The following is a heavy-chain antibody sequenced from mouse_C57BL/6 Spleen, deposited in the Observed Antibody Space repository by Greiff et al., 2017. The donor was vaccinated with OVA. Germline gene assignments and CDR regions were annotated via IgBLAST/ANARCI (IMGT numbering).Heavy chain of an antibody. J-gene: IGHJ4*01. CDR2: IDPEDGET. CDR3: AREDDYGVYYAMDY. Sequence: VQLQQSGAELVKPGDSVKLSCTASGFNITDYYMHWVKQRTEQGLEWIGRIDPEDGETKYAPKFQGKATITADTSSNTAYLQLSSLTSEDTAVYYCAREDDYGVYYAMDYWGQGTSVTVSS. CDR1: GFNITDYY. D-gene: IGHD2-4*01. V-gene: IGHV14-2*01.